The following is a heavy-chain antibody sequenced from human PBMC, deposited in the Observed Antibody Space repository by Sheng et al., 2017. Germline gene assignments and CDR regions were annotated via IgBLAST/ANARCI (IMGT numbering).Heavy chain of an antibody. CDR1: GFTFSNAW. J-gene: IGHJ5*02. Sequence: EVQLVESGGGLVKPGGSLRLSCAASGFTFSNAWMSWVRQAPGKGLEWVGRIKSKTDGGTTDYAAPVKGRFTISRDDSKNTLYLQMNSLKTEDTAVYYCTTSPPYGGHISGWFDPWGQGTLVTVSS. V-gene: IGHV3-15*01. CDR2: IKSKTDGGTT. CDR3: TTSPPYGGHISGWFDP. D-gene: IGHD2-21*01.